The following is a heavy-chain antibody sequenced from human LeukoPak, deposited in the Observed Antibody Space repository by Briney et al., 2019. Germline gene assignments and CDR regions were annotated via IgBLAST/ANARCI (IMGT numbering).Heavy chain of an antibody. Sequence: ERSLRLSCAASGFTFSSYGMHWVRQAPGKGLELVAVIWYDGSNKYYADSVKGRFTISRDNSKNTLYLQMNSLRAEDTAVYYCARDPGYCSSTSCYATPHYWGQGTLVTVSS. CDR2: IWYDGSNK. V-gene: IGHV3-33*01. CDR1: GFTFSSYG. J-gene: IGHJ4*02. D-gene: IGHD2-2*01. CDR3: ARDPGYCSSTSCYATPHY.